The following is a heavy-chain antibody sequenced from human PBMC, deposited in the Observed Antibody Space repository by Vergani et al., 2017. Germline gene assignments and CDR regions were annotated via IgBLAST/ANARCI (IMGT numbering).Heavy chain of an antibody. J-gene: IGHJ5*02. CDR2: MNPNSGNT. V-gene: IGHV1-8*02. Sequence: QVQLVQSGAEVKKPGASVKVSCKASGYTFTSYYMHWVRQAPGQGLEWMGWMNPNSGNTGYAQKFQGRVTMTRNTSISTAYMELSSLRSEDTAVYYCARGPGYDFWSGYYSLDPWGQGTLVTVSS. CDR3: ARGPGYDFWSGYYSLDP. CDR1: GYTFTSYY. D-gene: IGHD3-3*01.